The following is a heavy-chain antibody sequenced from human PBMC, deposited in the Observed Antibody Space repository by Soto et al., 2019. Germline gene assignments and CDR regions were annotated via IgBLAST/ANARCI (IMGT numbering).Heavy chain of an antibody. CDR3: ARDSFSGWYSFEGYYFDY. V-gene: IGHV3-11*01. J-gene: IGHJ4*02. CDR2: ISSSGSNI. CDR1: GFTFSDYY. Sequence: QVQLVESGGGLVKPGGSLRLSCAASGFTFSDYYMSWIRQAPGKGLEWVSYISSSGSNIYYADSVKGRFTISRDNAKNSLYLQMNSLRAEDTAVYYCARDSFSGWYSFEGYYFDYWGQGTLVTVSS. D-gene: IGHD6-19*01.